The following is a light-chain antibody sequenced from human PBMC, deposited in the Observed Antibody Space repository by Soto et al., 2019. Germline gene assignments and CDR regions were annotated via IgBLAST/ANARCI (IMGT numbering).Light chain of an antibody. J-gene: IGLJ3*02. CDR2: EVT. CDR3: SSYTSRGTLV. Sequence: QSVLTQPASVSGSPGQSITISCTGTTSDIGAYNYVSWYQHNAGNAPKLMIYEVTIRPSGVSSRFSGSKSGSTASLTITGLQSDDEADSYCSSYTSRGTLVFGGVTKLTVL. V-gene: IGLV2-14*01. CDR1: TSDIGAYNY.